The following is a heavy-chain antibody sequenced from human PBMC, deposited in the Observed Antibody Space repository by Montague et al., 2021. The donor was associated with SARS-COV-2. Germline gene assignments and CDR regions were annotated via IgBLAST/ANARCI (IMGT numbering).Heavy chain of an antibody. CDR2: INHSGST. CDR1: GGSVSSSSYY. V-gene: IGHV4-39*07. Sequence: SETLSLTCTVSGGSVSSSSYYWGWIRQPPGKGLEWIGEINHSGSTNYNPSLKSRVTISVDTSKSQFSLKLSSVTAADTAVYYCAREVRGRIVVVIAIPYYYFGYWGQGTLVTVSS. CDR3: AREVRGRIVVVIAIPYYYFGY. J-gene: IGHJ4*02. D-gene: IGHD2-21*01.